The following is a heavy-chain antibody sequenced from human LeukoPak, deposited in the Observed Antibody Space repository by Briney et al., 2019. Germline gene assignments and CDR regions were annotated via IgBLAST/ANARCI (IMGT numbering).Heavy chain of an antibody. J-gene: IGHJ4*02. Sequence: PSETLSLTCTVSGGSISSSSYYWGWIRQPPGKGLEWIGSIYYSGSTYYNPSLKSRVTISVDTSKNQFSLKLSSVTAADTAVYYCARLRYYYDSSGYYADYWGQGTLVTVSP. CDR3: ARLRYYYDSSGYYADY. CDR2: IYYSGST. D-gene: IGHD3-22*01. CDR1: GGSISSSSYY. V-gene: IGHV4-39*01.